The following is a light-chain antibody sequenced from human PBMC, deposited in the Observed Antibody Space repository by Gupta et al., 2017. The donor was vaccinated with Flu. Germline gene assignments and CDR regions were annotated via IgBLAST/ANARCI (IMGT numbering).Light chain of an antibody. V-gene: IGKV3-11*01. CDR3: QQRSNWPPLT. CDR2: DAS. Sequence: EIVLTQSPATLSLSQGDRATLSCRPSQIVSSYLAWYQQKPGQAPRLLIYDASNRATGIPARFSGSGSGTDFTLTISSLEPEDFAVYYCQQRSNWPPLTFGGGTKVEIK. CDR1: QIVSSY. J-gene: IGKJ4*01.